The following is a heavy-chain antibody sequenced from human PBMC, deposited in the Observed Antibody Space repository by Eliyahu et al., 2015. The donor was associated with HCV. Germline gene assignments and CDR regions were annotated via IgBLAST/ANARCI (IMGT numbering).Heavy chain of an antibody. CDR3: TILVLDDSSGYSS. CDR2: IKSKIDGGTT. D-gene: IGHD3-22*01. CDR1: GFIFXNAW. Sequence: EVQLVESGGGLVKPGGSLRLSCAASGFIFXNAWMNWVRQAPGKGLEWVGRIKSKIDGGTTDYRAPVKGRFTISRDDSKNTLYLQMNSLKTEDTAVYYCTILVLDDSSGYSSWGQGTLVTVSS. V-gene: IGHV3-15*07. J-gene: IGHJ5*02.